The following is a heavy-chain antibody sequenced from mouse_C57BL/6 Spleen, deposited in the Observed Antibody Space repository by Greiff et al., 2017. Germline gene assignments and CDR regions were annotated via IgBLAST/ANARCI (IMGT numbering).Heavy chain of an antibody. Sequence: EVHLVESGEGLVKPGGSLKLSCAASGFTFSSYAMSWVRQTPEKRLEWVAYISSGGDYIYYADTVKGRFTLSRDNARTTLYLQMSSLKSEDTAMYYCTRASSSSGYAGGYFDYWGQGTTLTVSS. D-gene: IGHD3-2*02. CDR1: GFTFSSYA. V-gene: IGHV5-9-1*02. J-gene: IGHJ2*01. CDR2: ISSGGDYI. CDR3: TRASSSSGYAGGYFDY.